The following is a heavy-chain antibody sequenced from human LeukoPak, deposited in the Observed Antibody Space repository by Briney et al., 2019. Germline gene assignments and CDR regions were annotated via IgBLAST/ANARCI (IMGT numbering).Heavy chain of an antibody. J-gene: IGHJ4*02. V-gene: IGHV4-39*01. Sequence: SETLSLTCTVSGGSISSSSLYWGWIRQPPGKGLEWIGSIYYSGSTYYNPSLKSRVTISVDTSRKQFSLKLSSVTAADTAVYYCARHSRSVDYGSGSYTWDYWGQGTLVTVSS. CDR3: ARHSRSVDYGSGSYTWDY. D-gene: IGHD3-10*01. CDR2: IYYSGST. CDR1: GGSISSSSLY.